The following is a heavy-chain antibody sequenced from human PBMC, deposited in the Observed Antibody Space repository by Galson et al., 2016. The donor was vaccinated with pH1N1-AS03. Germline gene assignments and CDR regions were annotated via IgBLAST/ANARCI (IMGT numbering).Heavy chain of an antibody. CDR3: ARGLRFGHVAFVI. Sequence: SVKVSCKASGYTFTSYDINWVRQATGQGLEWMGWMNPNSDNTGYAQKFQGKVTMTRNTSITTAYMELSSLKSADTAVYYCARGLRFGHVAFVIWGRGTMVTVAS. J-gene: IGHJ3*02. V-gene: IGHV1-8*01. CDR1: GYTFTSYD. CDR2: MNPNSDNT. D-gene: IGHD3-16*01.